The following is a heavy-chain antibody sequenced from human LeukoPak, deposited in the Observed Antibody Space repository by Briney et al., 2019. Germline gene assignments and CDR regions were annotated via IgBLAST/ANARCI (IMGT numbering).Heavy chain of an antibody. V-gene: IGHV4-39*02. D-gene: IGHD3-22*01. CDR3: ARRRYYDSTGYFD. J-gene: IGHJ1*01. CDR1: GGFISSSSYY. Sequence: PSETLSLTCTVSGGFISSSSYYWGWIRQPPGKGLEWIGDIYYSGRTYYNPSLRSRVSISLDTSMNHFSLTLSSVTAADTAVYYCARRRYYDSTGYFDWGRGSLVIVSP. CDR2: IYYSGRT.